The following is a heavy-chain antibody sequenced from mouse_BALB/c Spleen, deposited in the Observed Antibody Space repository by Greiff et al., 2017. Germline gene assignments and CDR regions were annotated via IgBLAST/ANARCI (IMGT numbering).Heavy chain of an antibody. CDR1: GYAFSSSW. D-gene: IGHD2-4*01. CDR3: TYDYSKGFAY. J-gene: IGHJ3*01. CDR2: IYPGDGDT. Sequence: VQLQQSGPELVKPGASVKISCKASGYAFSSSWMNWVKQRPGQGLEWIGRIYPGDGDTNYNGKFKGKATLTADKSSSTAYMQLSSLTSVDSAVYFCTYDYSKGFAYWGQGTLVTVSA. V-gene: IGHV1-82*01.